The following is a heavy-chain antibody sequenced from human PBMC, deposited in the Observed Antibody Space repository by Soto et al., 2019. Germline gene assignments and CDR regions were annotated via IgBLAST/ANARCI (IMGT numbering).Heavy chain of an antibody. Sequence: EEQLVASGGGLVQPGRSLRLSCVASGFTFDDYAMHWVRQAPGKGLEWVSGISWNGGGIGYADSVKGRFTISRDNAKNSLYLEMNSLRAEDTALYYCAKGGYYTAAYDYWGEGTLVTVSS. CDR2: ISWNGGGI. CDR3: AKGGYYTAAYDY. J-gene: IGHJ4*02. V-gene: IGHV3-9*01. D-gene: IGHD3-3*01. CDR1: GFTFDDYA.